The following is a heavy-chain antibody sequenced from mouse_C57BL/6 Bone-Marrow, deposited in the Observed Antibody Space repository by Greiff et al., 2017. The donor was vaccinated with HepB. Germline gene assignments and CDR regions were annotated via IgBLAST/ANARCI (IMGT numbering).Heavy chain of an antibody. CDR3: EVYYGNYKGFAY. D-gene: IGHD2-1*01. CDR1: GYTFTSYG. J-gene: IGHJ3*01. CDR2: IYPRSGNT. V-gene: IGHV1-81*01. Sequence: QVQLKQSGAELARPGASVKLSCKASGYTFTSYGISWVKQRTGQGLEWIGEIYPRSGNTYYNEKFKGKATLTADKSSSTAYMELRSLTSEDSAVYFCEVYYGNYKGFAYWGQGTLVTVSA.